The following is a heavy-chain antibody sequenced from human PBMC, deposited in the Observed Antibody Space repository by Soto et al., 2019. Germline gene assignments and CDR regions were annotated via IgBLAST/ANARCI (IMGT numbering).Heavy chain of an antibody. J-gene: IGHJ3*01. CDR2: IYYTGTT. V-gene: IGHV4-39*01. CDR3: ARHEYVSSSYDLLDV. D-gene: IGHD3-22*01. Sequence: SETLSLTCSVSGGSVTNINYFWAWIRQSPGKGLEWIANIYYTGTTFYNPSLRSRVSMAIDASKNRFSLNLSSVTASDTALYYCARHEYVSSSYDLLDVWGRGTMVTVSS. CDR1: GGSVTNINYF.